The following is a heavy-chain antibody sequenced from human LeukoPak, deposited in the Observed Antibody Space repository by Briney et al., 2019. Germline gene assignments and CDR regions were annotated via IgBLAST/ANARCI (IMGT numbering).Heavy chain of an antibody. CDR3: ARRPKQPGFWSGYVDY. CDR2: IHHSGDT. CDR1: GGSISSSGHN. J-gene: IGHJ4*02. Sequence: SETLSLTCTVSGGSISSSGHNWDWIRQPPGQGLESIGSIHHSGDTFYNPSLESRVTISIDTSKNQFSLRLSSVTAADTAVYYCARRPKQPGFWSGYVDYWGLGALVTVSS. V-gene: IGHV4-39*01. D-gene: IGHD3-3*01.